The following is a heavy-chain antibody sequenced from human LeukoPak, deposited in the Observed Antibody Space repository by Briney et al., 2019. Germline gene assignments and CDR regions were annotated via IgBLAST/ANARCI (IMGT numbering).Heavy chain of an antibody. Sequence: GGSLRLSCAASGFTFSSYAMSWVRQAPGKGLEWVSTISSGGGSTYYADSVKGRFTISRDNSKSTLSLQMNSLRAEDTAVYYCAKAGSGYNFGGFVWGQGTLVTVSS. CDR3: AKAGSGYNFGGFV. CDR2: ISSGGGST. J-gene: IGHJ4*02. V-gene: IGHV3-23*01. D-gene: IGHD5-18*01. CDR1: GFTFSSYA.